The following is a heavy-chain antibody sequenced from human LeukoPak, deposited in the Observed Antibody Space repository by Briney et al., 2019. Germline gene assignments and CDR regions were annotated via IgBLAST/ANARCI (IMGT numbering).Heavy chain of an antibody. V-gene: IGHV4-4*07. CDR2: IFADEDT. D-gene: IGHD5-12*01. Sequence: SETLSLTCTVSGGSISDFYWAWIRQPADKGLEYIGRIFADEDTKYNPNLNPSLKSRVSMSADTSKNQVSLKLTSVTAADTAVYYCARDPGGHSGYDDYYFDYWGQGTLVIVSS. CDR3: ARDPGGHSGYDDYYFDY. J-gene: IGHJ4*02. CDR1: GGSISDFY.